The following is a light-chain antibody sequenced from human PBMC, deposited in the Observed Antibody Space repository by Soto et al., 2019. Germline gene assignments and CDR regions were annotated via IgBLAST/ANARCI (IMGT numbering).Light chain of an antibody. V-gene: IGKV3-20*01. CDR2: DAS. Sequence: EIVLTQSPCTLPLSPGEGATLSCRASQSISSSYLAWYQQKPGQAPRLLIYDASSRATGTPDRFSGSASGTDFTLTISRLEPEDFAVYYCQQYGSSRTFGQGTK. CDR1: QSISSSY. CDR3: QQYGSSRT. J-gene: IGKJ1*01.